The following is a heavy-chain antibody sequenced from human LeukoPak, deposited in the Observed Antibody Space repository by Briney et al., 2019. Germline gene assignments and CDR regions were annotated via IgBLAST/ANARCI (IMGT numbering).Heavy chain of an antibody. J-gene: IGHJ4*02. CDR1: GFTFSSYA. Sequence: PGGSLRLSCAASGFTFSSYAMSWVRQAPGKGLEWVSAISGSGGSTYYADSVKGRFTISRDNSKNTLYLQMNSLRAEDTAVYYCARRYCSSTSCAPRTSWGQGTLVTVSS. CDR2: ISGSGGST. V-gene: IGHV3-23*01. CDR3: ARRYCSSTSCAPRTS. D-gene: IGHD2-2*01.